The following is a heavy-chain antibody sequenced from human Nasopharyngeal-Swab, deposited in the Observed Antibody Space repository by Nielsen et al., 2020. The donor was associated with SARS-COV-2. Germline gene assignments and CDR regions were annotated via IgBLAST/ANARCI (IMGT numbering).Heavy chain of an antibody. Sequence: GESLKISCSASGFTFSTYAMSWVRQAPGKGLEWVSSVSGTGHTTKYTDSVKGLFTISRDNSEKKVYLEMHSLRAEDTAVYYCAKDRYCSGGACYFNGFDSWGQGTRVTVSS. CDR1: GFTFSTYA. CDR2: VSGTGHTT. V-gene: IGHV3-23*01. J-gene: IGHJ4*02. CDR3: AKDRYCSGGACYFNGFDS. D-gene: IGHD2-15*01.